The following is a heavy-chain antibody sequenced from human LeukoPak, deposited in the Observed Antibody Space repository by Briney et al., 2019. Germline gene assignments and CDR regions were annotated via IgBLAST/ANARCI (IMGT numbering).Heavy chain of an antibody. J-gene: IGHJ4*02. CDR1: GGSISSYY. Sequence: SETLSLTCTVSGGSISSYYWSWIRQPPGKGLEWIGYIYYSGSTNYNPSLKSRVTISVDTSKNQFSLKLSSVTAADTAVYYCARTMLTMQPIVYFDYWGQGALVTVSS. D-gene: IGHD4/OR15-4a*01. CDR2: IYYSGST. CDR3: ARTMLTMQPIVYFDY. V-gene: IGHV4-59*01.